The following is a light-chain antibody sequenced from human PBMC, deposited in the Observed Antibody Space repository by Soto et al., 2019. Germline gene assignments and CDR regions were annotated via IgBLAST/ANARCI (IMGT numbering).Light chain of an antibody. Sequence: EIVMTQSPVTLSESPGESATLSCRASQSVDDNVAWYQQKPGQAPRLLIVGSFARATGIPARFSGTVSGSEFTLTISGLQAEDFAVYYCQQYNDRPPITFGQGTRLEI. CDR3: QQYNDRPPIT. CDR2: GSF. J-gene: IGKJ5*01. CDR1: QSVDDN. V-gene: IGKV3-15*01.